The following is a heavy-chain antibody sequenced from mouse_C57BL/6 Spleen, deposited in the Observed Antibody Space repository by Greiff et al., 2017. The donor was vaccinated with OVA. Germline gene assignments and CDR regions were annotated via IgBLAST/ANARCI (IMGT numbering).Heavy chain of an antibody. J-gene: IGHJ4*01. CDR2: ISSGGSYT. Sequence: DVQLVESGGDLVKPGGSLKLSCAASGFTFSSYGMSWVRQTPDKRLEWVATISSGGSYTYYPDSVKGRFTISRDNAKNTLYLQMSSLKSEDTAMYYCARPPSMDYWGQGTSVTVSS. CDR3: ARPPSMDY. CDR1: GFTFSSYG. V-gene: IGHV5-6*01.